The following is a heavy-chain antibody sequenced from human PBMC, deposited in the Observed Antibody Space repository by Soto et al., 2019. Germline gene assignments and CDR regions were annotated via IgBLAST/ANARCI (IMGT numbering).Heavy chain of an antibody. J-gene: IGHJ5*02. CDR3: ASEVRGVISGDNWFDP. CDR2: IYYSGST. V-gene: IGHV4-31*03. Sequence: PSETLSLTCTVSGGSISSGGYYWSWIRQHPGKGLEWIGYIYYSGSTYYNPSLKSRVTISVDTSKNQFSLKLSSVTAADTAVYYCASEVRGVISGDNWFDPWGQGTLVTVSS. CDR1: GGSISSGGYY. D-gene: IGHD3-10*01.